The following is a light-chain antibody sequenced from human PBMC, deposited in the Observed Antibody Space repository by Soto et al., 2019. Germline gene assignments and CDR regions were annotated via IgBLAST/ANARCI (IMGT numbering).Light chain of an antibody. Sequence: DIQMTQSPASLSAYVGDRVTITCRASENINIYLHWYQQKPGKAPKLMIYAASTLKSVVPSRFNGSGSGTDFIHPRTSLHLDDFATYYYQQGYSTLWAFGQGTKVELK. V-gene: IGKV1-39*01. CDR1: ENINIY. CDR3: QQGYSTLWA. CDR2: AAS. J-gene: IGKJ1*01.